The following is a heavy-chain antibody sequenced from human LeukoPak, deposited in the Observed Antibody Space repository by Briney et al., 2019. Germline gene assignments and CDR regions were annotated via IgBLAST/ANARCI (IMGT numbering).Heavy chain of an antibody. J-gene: IGHJ4*02. CDR3: ARRKSRGSHIDY. CDR2: ISGSGGSS. CDR1: GFTFSSYG. D-gene: IGHD1-26*01. V-gene: IGHV3-23*01. Sequence: GGSLRRSCAASGFTFSSYGMSWVRQAPGKGLEWVSAISGSGGSSYYAESVKGRFTISRDNSKNTLYLQMNSLRAEDRAVYYCARRKSRGSHIDYWGQGTLVTVSS.